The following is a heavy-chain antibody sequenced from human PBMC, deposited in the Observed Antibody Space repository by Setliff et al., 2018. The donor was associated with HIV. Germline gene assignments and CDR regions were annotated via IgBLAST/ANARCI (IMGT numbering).Heavy chain of an antibody. CDR3: ARDKGLWLGYYFDY. V-gene: IGHV5-51*01. CDR1: GYGFTSYW. Sequence: GESLKISCKASGYGFTSYWIGWVRQMPGKGLEWMGIIYPGDSDTRYSPSFQGQVTFSTDESITTAYLQWSSLKASDTAVYYCARDKGLWLGYYFDYWGQGTPVTVSS. CDR2: IYPGDSDT. J-gene: IGHJ4*02. D-gene: IGHD3-10*01.